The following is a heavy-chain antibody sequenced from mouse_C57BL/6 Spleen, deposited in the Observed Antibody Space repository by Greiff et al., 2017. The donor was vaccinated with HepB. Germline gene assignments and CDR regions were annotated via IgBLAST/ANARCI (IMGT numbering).Heavy chain of an antibody. J-gene: IGHJ1*03. Sequence: EVQLVESGAELVKPGASVKLSCTASGFNIKDYYMHWVKQRTEQGLEWIGRIDPEDGETKYAPKFQGKATITADTSSNTASLQLSSLTSEDTAVYYCARREELHWYFDVWGTGTTVTVSS. CDR1: GFNIKDYY. CDR3: ARREELHWYFDV. V-gene: IGHV14-2*01. CDR2: IDPEDGET.